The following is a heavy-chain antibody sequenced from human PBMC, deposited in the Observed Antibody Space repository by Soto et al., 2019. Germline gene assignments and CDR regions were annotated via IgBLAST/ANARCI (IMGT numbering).Heavy chain of an antibody. J-gene: IGHJ4*02. CDR3: ARGDYNDYFDF. D-gene: IGHD4-4*01. CDR1: GVSINTGGYS. Sequence: QVQLQESGPGLVKPSQTLSLTCAVSGVSINTGGYSWNWIRQSPGKALEWMGHIYQSGSTYYKPSLKGRITISVDMSNNDFSLEVTSVTPADTAVHFCARGDYNDYFDFWGQGALVTVSS. CDR2: IYQSGST. V-gene: IGHV4-30-2*06.